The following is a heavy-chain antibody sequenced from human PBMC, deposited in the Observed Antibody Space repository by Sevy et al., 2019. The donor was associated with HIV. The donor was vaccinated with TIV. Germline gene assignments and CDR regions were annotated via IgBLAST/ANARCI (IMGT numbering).Heavy chain of an antibody. Sequence: GGSLRLSCAASGFTFSSYSMNWVRQAPGKGLEWVSSISSSSTYIYYADSVKGRFTISRDNAKNSLYLQMNSLRAEDTAVYYCARDRRVDPMDVWGQGTMVTVSS. V-gene: IGHV3-21*01. D-gene: IGHD2-15*01. CDR1: GFTFSSYS. CDR2: ISSSSTYI. J-gene: IGHJ6*02. CDR3: ARDRRVDPMDV.